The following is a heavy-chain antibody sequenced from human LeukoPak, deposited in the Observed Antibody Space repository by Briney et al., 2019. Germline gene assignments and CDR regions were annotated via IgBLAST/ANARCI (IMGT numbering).Heavy chain of an antibody. D-gene: IGHD6-19*01. CDR3: ARLYSSDWYEFDY. V-gene: IGHV4-39*01. CDR2: IYYSGST. J-gene: IGHJ4*02. Sequence: PSETLSLTCTVSGGSISSSSYYWGWIRQPPGKGLEWIGSIYYSGSTSYNPSLKSRLTISVDTSKNQFSLRLSSVTAPDTAVYYCARLYSSDWYEFDYWGQGTLVTVSS. CDR1: GGSISSSSYY.